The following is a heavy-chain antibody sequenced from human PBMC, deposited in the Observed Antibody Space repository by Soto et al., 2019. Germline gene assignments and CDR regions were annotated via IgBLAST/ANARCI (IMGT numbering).Heavy chain of an antibody. CDR3: ARVAVYHTPSGGYYYYYMDV. V-gene: IGHV4-59*01. D-gene: IGHD1-26*01. CDR2: IYYSGST. CDR1: GGSISSYY. Sequence: SETLSLTCTVSGGSISSYYWSWIRQLPGKGLEWIGYIYYSGSTNYNPSLKSRVTISVDTSKNQFSLKLSSVTTADTAVYYCARVAVYHTPSGGYYYYYMDVWGKGTTVTVSS. J-gene: IGHJ6*03.